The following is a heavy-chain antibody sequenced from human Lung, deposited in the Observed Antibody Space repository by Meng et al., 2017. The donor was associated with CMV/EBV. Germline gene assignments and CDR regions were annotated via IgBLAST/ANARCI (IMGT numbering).Heavy chain of an antibody. CDR2: IYYSGST. CDR1: GGPISSYD. V-gene: IGHV4-59*01. D-gene: IGHD3-22*01. CDR3: ARCGYYYDSSGYYLNWFDP. Sequence: QVQLQESGPGLVKPSEXLSLTCSVXGGPISSYDWSWIRQPPGKGLELIGDIYYSGSTNYNPSLKSRVTISVDTSKNQFSLKLSSVTAADTAVYYCARCGYYYDSSGYYLNWFDPWGQGTLVTVSS. J-gene: IGHJ5*02.